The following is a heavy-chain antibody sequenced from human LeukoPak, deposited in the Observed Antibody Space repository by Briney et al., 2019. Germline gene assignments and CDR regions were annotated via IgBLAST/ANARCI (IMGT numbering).Heavy chain of an antibody. V-gene: IGHV4-30-4*01. CDR3: TSVVAMELFDY. Sequence: SQTLSLTCTVSGGSISSGDYYWIWNRQPPGKELEWIGYHYYSGSYYYNPSLKSRVTISVDTSKNQLSLELSSVTAAATVLYYCTSVVAMELFDYWGQGTLVTVSS. CDR2: HYYSGSY. J-gene: IGHJ4*02. CDR1: GGSISSGDYY. D-gene: IGHD1-7*01.